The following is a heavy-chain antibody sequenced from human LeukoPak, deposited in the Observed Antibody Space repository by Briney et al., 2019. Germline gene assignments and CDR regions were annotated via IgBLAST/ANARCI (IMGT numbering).Heavy chain of an antibody. V-gene: IGHV3-15*01. CDR2: IKSKTDGGTT. J-gene: IGHJ4*02. CDR3: TTDGRHSGYLWVDY. Sequence: PGGSLRLSCAASGFTFSNAWMSWVRQAPGKGLEWDGRIKSKTDGGTTDYAAPVKGRFTISRDDSKNTLYLQMNSLKTEDTAVYYCTTDGRHSGYLWVDYWGQGTLVTVSS. CDR1: GFTFSNAW. D-gene: IGHD5-12*01.